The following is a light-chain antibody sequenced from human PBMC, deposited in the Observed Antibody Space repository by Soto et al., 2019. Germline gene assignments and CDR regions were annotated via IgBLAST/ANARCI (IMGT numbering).Light chain of an antibody. J-gene: IGKJ3*01. CDR2: GAS. Sequence: EIVLTQSPGTLSLSPGERATLSCRASQSVSSSYLAWYQQKPGQAPSLLIYGASSRATGIPDRFSGSGSGTDFTLTISRLEPDDFAVYYCQHYGTSALFGPGTKVDIK. CDR1: QSVSSSY. V-gene: IGKV3-20*01. CDR3: QHYGTSAL.